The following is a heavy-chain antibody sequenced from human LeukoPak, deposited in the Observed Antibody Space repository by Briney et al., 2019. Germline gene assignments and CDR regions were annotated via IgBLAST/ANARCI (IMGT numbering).Heavy chain of an antibody. CDR2: IYYSGST. D-gene: IGHD6-19*01. CDR1: GGSISSSSYY. J-gene: IGHJ4*02. Sequence: NPSETLSLTCTVSGGSISSSSYYWGWIRQPPGKGLEWIGSIYYSGSTYYNPSLKSRVTISVDTSKNQFSLKLSSVTAADTAVYYCARDYYSSGPDYWGQGTLVTVSS. V-gene: IGHV4-39*07. CDR3: ARDYYSSGPDY.